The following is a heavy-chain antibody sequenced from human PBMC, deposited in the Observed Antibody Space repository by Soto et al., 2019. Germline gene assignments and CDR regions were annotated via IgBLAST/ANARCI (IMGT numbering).Heavy chain of an antibody. D-gene: IGHD1-26*01. CDR3: ARSPRSGSYDGASHY. V-gene: IGHV1-69*01. Sequence: QVQLVQSGAEVKKPGSSVKVSCKASGGTFSSYAISWVRQAPGQGLEWMGGIIPIFGTANYAQKFQGRVTITADESTSTAYIELSSLRSEDTAVYYCARSPRSGSYDGASHYWGQGTLVTVSS. J-gene: IGHJ4*02. CDR1: GGTFSSYA. CDR2: IIPIFGTA.